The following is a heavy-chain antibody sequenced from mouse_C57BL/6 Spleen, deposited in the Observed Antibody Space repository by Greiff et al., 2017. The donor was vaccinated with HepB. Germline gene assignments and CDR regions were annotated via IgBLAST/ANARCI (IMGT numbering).Heavy chain of an antibody. CDR2: IDPSDSYT. CDR3: ARKGIYYGNYGEVDY. Sequence: VQLQQPGAELVMPGASVKLSCKASGYTFTSYWMHWVKQRPGQGLEWIGEIDPSDSYTNYNQKFKGKSTLTVDKSSSTAYMQLSSLTSEDSAVYYCARKGIYYGNYGEVDYWGQGTTLTVSS. V-gene: IGHV1-69*01. D-gene: IGHD2-1*01. J-gene: IGHJ2*01. CDR1: GYTFTSYW.